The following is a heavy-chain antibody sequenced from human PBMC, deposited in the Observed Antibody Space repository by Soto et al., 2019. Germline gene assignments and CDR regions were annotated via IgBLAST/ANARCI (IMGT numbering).Heavy chain of an antibody. V-gene: IGHV1-69*13. D-gene: IGHD6-13*01. Sequence: SVKVSCKASGGTFSSYAISWVRQAPGQGLEWMGGIIPIFGTANYAQKFQGRVTITADESTSTAYMELSSLRSEDTAVYYCARDLRQSTAAGTSYYFDYWGQGXLVTVYS. J-gene: IGHJ4*02. CDR3: ARDLRQSTAAGTSYYFDY. CDR2: IIPIFGTA. CDR1: GGTFSSYA.